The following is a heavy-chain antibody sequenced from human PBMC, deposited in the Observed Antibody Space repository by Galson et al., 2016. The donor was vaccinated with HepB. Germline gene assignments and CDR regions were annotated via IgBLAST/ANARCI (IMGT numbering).Heavy chain of an antibody. V-gene: IGHV3-23*01. Sequence: SLRLSCAASGFTFKSYVISWVRQVPGKGLEWVSSISGSGGRTFYADSVKGRFTISRDNSANTLYLQMSSLRAEDTAIYYCAKERNRLYSSGRYFDGWGQGTRVTVSS. D-gene: IGHD3-10*01. J-gene: IGHJ4*02. CDR2: ISGSGGRT. CDR1: GFTFKSYV. CDR3: AKERNRLYSSGRYFDG.